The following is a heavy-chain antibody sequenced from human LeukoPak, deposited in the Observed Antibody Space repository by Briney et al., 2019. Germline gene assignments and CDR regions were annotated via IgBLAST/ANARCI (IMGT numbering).Heavy chain of an antibody. D-gene: IGHD4-11*01. CDR1: GYTFTDYG. CDR2: ISGSNGNA. CDR3: ARAGAVLTTHFSA. Sequence: ASVKVSCKASGYTFTDYGISWVRQAPGQGLEWMGWISGSNGNADYAQLLRGRVTLTTDTSTSTAYMELRSLRSDDTAVYYCARAGAVLTTHFSAWGQGTLVLVSS. V-gene: IGHV1-18*01. J-gene: IGHJ5*02.